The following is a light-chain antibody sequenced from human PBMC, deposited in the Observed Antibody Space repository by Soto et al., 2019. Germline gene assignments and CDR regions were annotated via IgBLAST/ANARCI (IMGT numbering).Light chain of an antibody. CDR2: TAS. J-gene: IGKJ1*01. V-gene: IGKV1-5*03. Sequence: DSQMTQSPSSLSASVGDSVTITCRASQSISSWLAWYQQKPGKAPKLLIYTASNLESGVPSRFRGSGSGTEFTLTITSLQPDDFATYYCQQYNSQSTFGQGTKVDIK. CDR1: QSISSW. CDR3: QQYNSQST.